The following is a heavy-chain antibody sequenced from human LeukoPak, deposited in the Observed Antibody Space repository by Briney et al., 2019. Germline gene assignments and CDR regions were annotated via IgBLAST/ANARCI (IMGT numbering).Heavy chain of an antibody. CDR2: INHSGST. D-gene: IGHD3-22*01. J-gene: IGHJ4*02. Sequence: SETLSLTCAVYGGSFSGYYWSWIRQPPGKGLEWIGEINHSGSTNYNPSLKSRVTISVDTSKNQFSLKLSSVTAAGTAVYYCARGLGPYYDSSGYYGYWGQGTLVTVSS. CDR1: GGSFSGYY. CDR3: ARGLGPYYDSSGYYGY. V-gene: IGHV4-34*01.